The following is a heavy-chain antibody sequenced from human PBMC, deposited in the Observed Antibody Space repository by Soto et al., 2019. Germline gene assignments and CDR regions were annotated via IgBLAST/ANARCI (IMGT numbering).Heavy chain of an antibody. Sequence: SETLSLGCSVSGACVSSFDWKWVRHPAGKGPEWVGRLNIAXTINYNPSLKSRITMSMDTSNNLISLRLRSVTGADTARYYCARERGEYTSSWLWYFSQWRHGTLVTVSS. D-gene: IGHD6-13*01. V-gene: IGHV4-4*07. CDR3: ARERGEYTSSWLWYFSQ. CDR1: GACVSSFD. J-gene: IGHJ1*01. CDR2: LNIAXTI.